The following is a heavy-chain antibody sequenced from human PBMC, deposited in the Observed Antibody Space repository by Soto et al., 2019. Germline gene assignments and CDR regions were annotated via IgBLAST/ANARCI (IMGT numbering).Heavy chain of an antibody. CDR2: IYYSGST. J-gene: IGHJ6*02. CDR1: GCSISSYY. D-gene: IGHD4-17*01. CDR3: ARVFGATVTTSRYYYGMDV. V-gene: IGHV4-59*01. Sequence: SETLSLTCPVSGCSISSYYWSWIRQPPGKGLEWIGYIYYSGSTNYNPSLKSRVTISVDTSKNQFSLKLSSVTAADTAVYYCARVFGATVTTSRYYYGMDVWGQGTTVTVSS.